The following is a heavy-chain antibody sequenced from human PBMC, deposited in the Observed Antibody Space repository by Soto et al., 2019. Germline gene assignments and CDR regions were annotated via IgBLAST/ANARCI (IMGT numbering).Heavy chain of an antibody. Sequence: VESLLISCRVSGYSFARYCIVWVLQMPGKGLEWMGIIYPADSDTRYSPSFQGQVTISADKSISSAYLQWSSLKASDTAMYYCARGAGYGSGDTNYGMDVWGQGTTVTVSS. D-gene: IGHD3-10*01. CDR1: GYSFARYC. CDR3: ARGAGYGSGDTNYGMDV. V-gene: IGHV5-51*01. CDR2: IYPADSDT. J-gene: IGHJ6*01.